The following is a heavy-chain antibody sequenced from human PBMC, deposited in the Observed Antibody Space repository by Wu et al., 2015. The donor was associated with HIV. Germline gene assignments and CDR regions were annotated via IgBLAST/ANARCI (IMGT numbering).Heavy chain of an antibody. V-gene: IGHV1-18*01. CDR1: GYTFITHA. CDR2: ITTHNGYT. Sequence: QGQLVQSGSEVKKPGTSVKVSCKASGYTFITHAITWVRQAPGQRPEWMGWITTHNGYTKYAQKFQDRLSLTTDTSATTAYMELRSLRSDDTAVYYCARVFEDSSGYYSWFDPWGQGTLVTVSS. J-gene: IGHJ5*02. CDR3: ARVFEDSSGYYSWFDP. D-gene: IGHD3-22*01.